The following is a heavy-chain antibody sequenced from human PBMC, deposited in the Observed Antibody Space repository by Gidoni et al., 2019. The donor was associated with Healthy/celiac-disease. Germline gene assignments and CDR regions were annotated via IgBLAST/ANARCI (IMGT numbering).Heavy chain of an antibody. CDR3: ARDNRYDSSGPYYYYGMDV. D-gene: IGHD3-22*01. J-gene: IGHJ6*02. V-gene: IGHV3-21*01. CDR1: GFTFSSYS. Sequence: EVQLVESGGGLVKPGGSLRLSCAASGFTFSSYSMNWVRQAPGKGLEWVSSISSSSSYIYYADSVKGRFTISRDNAKNSLYLQMNSLRAEDTAVYYCARDNRYDSSGPYYYYGMDVWGQGTTVTVSS. CDR2: ISSSSSYI.